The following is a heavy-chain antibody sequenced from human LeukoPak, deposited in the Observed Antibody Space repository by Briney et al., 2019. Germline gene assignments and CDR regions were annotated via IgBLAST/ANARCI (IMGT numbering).Heavy chain of an antibody. V-gene: IGHV1-69*13. J-gene: IGHJ6*02. D-gene: IGHD5-18*01. CDR3: AREVGGYSYGYYYYYGMDV. Sequence: ASVKVSSKASGGTFSSYAISWVRQAPGQGLEWMGGIIPIFGTANYAQKFQGRVTITADESTSTAYMELSSLRSEDTAVYYCAREVGGYSYGYYYYYGMDVWGQGTTVTVSS. CDR1: GGTFSSYA. CDR2: IIPIFGTA.